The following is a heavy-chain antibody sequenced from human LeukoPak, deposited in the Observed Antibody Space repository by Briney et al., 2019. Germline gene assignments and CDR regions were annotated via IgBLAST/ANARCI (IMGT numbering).Heavy chain of an antibody. Sequence: ASVKVSCKASGYTFTSYGISWVRQAPGQGLEWMGWISAYNGNTNYAQKLQGRVTMTTDTSTSTAYMKLRSLRSDDTAVYYCARDSYGSGINWFDPWGQGTLVTVSS. CDR3: ARDSYGSGINWFDP. V-gene: IGHV1-18*01. CDR2: ISAYNGNT. J-gene: IGHJ5*02. CDR1: GYTFTSYG. D-gene: IGHD3-10*01.